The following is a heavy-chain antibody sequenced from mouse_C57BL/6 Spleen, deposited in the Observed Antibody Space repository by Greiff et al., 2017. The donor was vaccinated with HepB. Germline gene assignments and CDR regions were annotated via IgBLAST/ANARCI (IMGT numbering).Heavy chain of an antibody. CDR2: IDPEDGDT. CDR1: GFNIKDYY. Sequence: EVQLQQSGAELVRPGASVKLSCTASGFNIKDYYMHWVKQRPEQGLEWIGRIDPEDGDTEYAPKFQGKATMTADTSSNTAYLQLSSLTSEDTAVYYCTTPLITTVVALDYWGQGTTLTVSS. V-gene: IGHV14-1*01. J-gene: IGHJ2*01. CDR3: TTPLITTVVALDY. D-gene: IGHD1-1*01.